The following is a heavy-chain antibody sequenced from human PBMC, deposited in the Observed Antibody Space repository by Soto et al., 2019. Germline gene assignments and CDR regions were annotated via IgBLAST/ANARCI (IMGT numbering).Heavy chain of an antibody. J-gene: IGHJ3*02. CDR2: INHSGST. Sequence: QVQLQQWGAGLLKPSETLSLTCAVYGGSFSGYYWSWIRQPPGKGLEWIGEINHSGSTNYNPSLKSRVTISVDTSKNQFSLKLSSVTAADTAVYYCVRGRGISYYDYIWGSYRPHDAFDIWGQGTMVTVSS. D-gene: IGHD3-16*02. V-gene: IGHV4-34*01. CDR1: GGSFSGYY. CDR3: VRGRGISYYDYIWGSYRPHDAFDI.